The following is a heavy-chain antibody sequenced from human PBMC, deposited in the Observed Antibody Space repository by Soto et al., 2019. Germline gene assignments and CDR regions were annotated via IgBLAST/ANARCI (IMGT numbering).Heavy chain of an antibody. Sequence: GGSLRLSCAASGFTFSSYSMNWVRQAPGKGLEWVSSISSSSSYIYYADSVKGRFTISRDNAKNSLYLQMNSLRAEDTAVYYCAKGVVVYYYYYGMDVWGQGTTVTVSS. D-gene: IGHD3-22*01. CDR2: ISSSSSYI. CDR3: AKGVVVYYYYYGMDV. J-gene: IGHJ6*02. V-gene: IGHV3-21*01. CDR1: GFTFSSYS.